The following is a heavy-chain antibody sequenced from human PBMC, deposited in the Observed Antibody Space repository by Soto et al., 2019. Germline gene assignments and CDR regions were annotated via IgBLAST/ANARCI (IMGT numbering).Heavy chain of an antibody. D-gene: IGHD5-12*01. CDR3: ARIVATINHYYYGMDV. CDR1: GYAFTSYY. V-gene: IGHV1-46*01. CDR2: INPSGGST. Sequence: GASVKVSCKASGYAFTSYYMHWVRQAPGQGLEWMGIINPSGGSTSYAQKFQGRVTMTRDTSTSTVYMELSSLRSEDTAVYYCARIVATINHYYYGMDVWGQGTTVTAP. J-gene: IGHJ6*02.